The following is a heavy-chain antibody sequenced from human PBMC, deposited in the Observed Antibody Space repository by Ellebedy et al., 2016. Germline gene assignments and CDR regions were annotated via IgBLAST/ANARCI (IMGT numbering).Heavy chain of an antibody. J-gene: IGHJ3*02. CDR1: GFTFSSYG. V-gene: IGHV3-30*18. D-gene: IGHD3-10*01. CDR3: AKDAFIIGWGGAFDI. CDR2: ISYDGSNK. Sequence: GGSLRLXXAASGFTFSSYGMHWVRQAPGKGLEWVAVISYDGSNKYYADSVKGRFTISRDNSKNTLYLQMNSLRAEDTAVYYCAKDAFIIGWGGAFDIWGQGTMVTVSS.